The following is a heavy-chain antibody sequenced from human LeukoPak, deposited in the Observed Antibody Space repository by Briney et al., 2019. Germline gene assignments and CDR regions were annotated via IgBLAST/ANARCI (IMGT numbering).Heavy chain of an antibody. CDR1: GASISGGTYY. Sequence: PSETLSLTCSVSGASISGGTYYWGWIRQPPGKGLEWIGSIYYTGSTYDNASLKSRVTICVDTSKNQFSLKLSSVTAADTAVYYCARRGGSGRAFDYWGQGTLVTVSS. CDR3: ARRGGSGRAFDY. J-gene: IGHJ4*02. CDR2: IYYTGST. V-gene: IGHV4-39*01. D-gene: IGHD1-26*01.